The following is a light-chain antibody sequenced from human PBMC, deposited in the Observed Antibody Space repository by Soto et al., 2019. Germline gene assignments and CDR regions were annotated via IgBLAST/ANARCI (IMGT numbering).Light chain of an antibody. CDR1: QSISSY. V-gene: IGKV1-39*01. J-gene: IGKJ1*01. CDR3: QQSFHTPRT. CDR2: AAS. Sequence: DIQMTQSPPSLSASVGDRVTITCRASQSISSYLNWYQQRPGKAPKLLIYAASSLQSGVPSRFNASGSGTDFTLTINSLEPEDFATYYCQQSFHTPRTFGQGTKVDIK.